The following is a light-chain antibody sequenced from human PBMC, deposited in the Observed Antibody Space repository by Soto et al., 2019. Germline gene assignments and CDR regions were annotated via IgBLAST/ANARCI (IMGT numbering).Light chain of an antibody. CDR1: QSVSSN. V-gene: IGKV3-15*01. Sequence: EIVMTQSPATLSVSPGERATLSCRASQSVSSNLAWYQQKPGQAPRLLIYGASTRATGIPARFSGSGSGTEFTLTISSLQSEDFAVYYCQQYNNWLTFGGGTKVAIK. J-gene: IGKJ4*01. CDR3: QQYNNWLT. CDR2: GAS.